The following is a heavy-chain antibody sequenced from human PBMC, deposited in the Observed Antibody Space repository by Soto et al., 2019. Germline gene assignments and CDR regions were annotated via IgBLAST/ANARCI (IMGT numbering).Heavy chain of an antibody. D-gene: IGHD3-10*01. CDR1: GYMFISYG. J-gene: IGHJ4*02. CDR2: ISAYNGNT. CDR3: GRDLDGAGGYYTDY. V-gene: IGHV1-18*01. Sequence: ASVKVSCKASGYMFISYGINWVRQAPGQGLEWMGWISAYNGNTKYAQNLQGRVTMTTDTSTSTAYMEMRSLRSDDTAVYYCGRDLDGAGGYYTDYWGPGTLVTVSS.